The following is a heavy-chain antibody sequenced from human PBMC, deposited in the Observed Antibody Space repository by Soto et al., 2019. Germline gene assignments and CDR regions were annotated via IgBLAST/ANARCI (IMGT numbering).Heavy chain of an antibody. Sequence: SETLSLTCTVSGGSISSGGYYWSWIRQHPGKGLEWIGYIYYSGSTYYNPSLKSRVTISVDTSKNQFSLKLSSVTAADTAVYYCARDRATMVRGATPTYYFDYWGQGTLVTVSS. CDR3: ARDRATMVRGATPTYYFDY. CDR1: GGSISSGGYY. J-gene: IGHJ4*02. CDR2: IYYSGST. D-gene: IGHD3-10*01. V-gene: IGHV4-31*03.